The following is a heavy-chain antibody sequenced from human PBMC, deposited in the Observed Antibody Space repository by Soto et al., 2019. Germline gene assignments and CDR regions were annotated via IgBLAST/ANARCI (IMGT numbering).Heavy chain of an antibody. CDR2: ISAYNGNT. CDR3: ASATNGATTGAFDI. D-gene: IGHD1-26*01. Sequence: ASVKVSCKASGYTFTSYGISWVRQAPGQGLEWMGRISAYNGNTNYAQKLQGRVTMTTDTSTSTAYMELRSLRSDDTAVYYCASATNGATTGAFDIWGQGTMVTVSS. V-gene: IGHV1-18*01. CDR1: GYTFTSYG. J-gene: IGHJ3*02.